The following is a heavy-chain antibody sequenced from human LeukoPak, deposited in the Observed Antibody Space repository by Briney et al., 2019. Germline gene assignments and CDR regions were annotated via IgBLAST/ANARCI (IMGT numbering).Heavy chain of an antibody. CDR3: ARDHVVDGLVFDY. J-gene: IGHJ4*02. CDR2: TNQDGSDK. Sequence: PGGSLRLSCAASGFTFSSYEMNWVRQAPGKGLEWVANTNQDGSDKQYVDSVKGRFTISRDNAKNSLYLQMDSLRAEDTGLYYCARDHVVDGLVFDYWGQGALVTVSS. CDR1: GFTFSSYE. D-gene: IGHD2-15*01. V-gene: IGHV3-7*01.